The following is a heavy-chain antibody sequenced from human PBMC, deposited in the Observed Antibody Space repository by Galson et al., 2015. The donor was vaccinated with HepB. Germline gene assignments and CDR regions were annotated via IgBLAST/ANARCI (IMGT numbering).Heavy chain of an antibody. D-gene: IGHD3-3*01. CDR1: GYTFTNNG. V-gene: IGHV1-8*02. CDR2: MNPNSGNT. Sequence: SVKVSCKASGYTFTNNGITWVRQAPGQGLEWMGWMNPNSGNTGYAQKFQGRVTMTRNTSISTAYMELSSLRSEDTAVYYCARGSAVFGVVTPYYYYYMDVWGKGTTVTVSS. CDR3: ARGSAVFGVVTPYYYYYMDV. J-gene: IGHJ6*03.